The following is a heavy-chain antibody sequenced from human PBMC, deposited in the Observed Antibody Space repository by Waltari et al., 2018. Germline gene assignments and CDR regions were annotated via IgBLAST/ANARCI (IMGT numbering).Heavy chain of an antibody. CDR3: AKDPGNNYAYNYFDP. V-gene: IGHV1-2*02. D-gene: IGHD2-2*01. CDR1: GNILTDHY. CDR2: INPNSGAT. Sequence: QVQLVQSGTEVRKPGAPVTVSCKAPGNILTDHYIHWVRQAPGQGLEWMGWINPNSGATRYAQNFHNRVTMTRDTSISTVYMELSSLTSDDTAVYYCAKDPGNNYAYNYFDPWGQGTLVTVSS. J-gene: IGHJ5*02.